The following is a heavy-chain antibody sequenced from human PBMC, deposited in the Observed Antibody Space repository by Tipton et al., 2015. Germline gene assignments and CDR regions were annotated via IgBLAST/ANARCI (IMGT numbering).Heavy chain of an antibody. J-gene: IGHJ4*02. CDR1: GFTFTTYG. CDR3: ARGGDYDDSSGEFDY. CDR2: ISKDGSDK. V-gene: IGHV3-33*01. Sequence: SLRLSCAVSGFTFTTYGMHWVRQAPGKGLEWVARISKDGSDKDYADFVKGRFTISRDNAKNALYLQMNSLRAEGTAVYYCARGGDYDDSSGEFDYWGQGTLVTVSS. D-gene: IGHD3-22*01.